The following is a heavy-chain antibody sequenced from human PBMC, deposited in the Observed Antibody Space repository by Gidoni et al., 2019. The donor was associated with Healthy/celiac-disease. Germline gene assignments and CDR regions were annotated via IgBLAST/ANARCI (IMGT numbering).Heavy chain of an antibody. CDR3: ARAHDSSGYWDPYYFDY. CDR2: IYHSGST. J-gene: IGHJ4*02. Sequence: QVQLQESGPGLVKPSGTLSLTCAVPCGSISSSNWWSWVRQPPGKGLEWIGEIYHSGSTNYNPSLKSRVTIAVDKSKNQFSLKLSSVTAADTAVYYCARAHDSSGYWDPYYFDYWGQGTLVTVSS. D-gene: IGHD3-22*01. V-gene: IGHV4-4*02. CDR1: CGSISSSNW.